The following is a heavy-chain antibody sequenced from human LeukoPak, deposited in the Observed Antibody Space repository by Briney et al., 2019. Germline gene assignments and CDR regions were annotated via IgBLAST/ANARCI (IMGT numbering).Heavy chain of an antibody. CDR1: GGTFSSYA. V-gene: IGHV1-69*05. Sequence: ASVKVSCKASGGTFSSYAISWVRQAPGQGLEWMGRIIPIFGTANYAQTFQGRVTITTDESTSTAYMELSSLRSEDTAVYYCARDLTPAYGLVYYFDYWGQGTLVTVSS. D-gene: IGHD3-10*01. J-gene: IGHJ4*02. CDR3: ARDLTPAYGLVYYFDY. CDR2: IIPIFGTA.